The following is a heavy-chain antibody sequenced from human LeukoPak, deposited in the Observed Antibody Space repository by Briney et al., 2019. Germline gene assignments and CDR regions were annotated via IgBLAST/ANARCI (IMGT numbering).Heavy chain of an antibody. CDR2: NSLSGGST. J-gene: IGHJ4*02. V-gene: IGHV3-23*01. D-gene: IGHD3-22*01. Sequence: PGGSLRLSCAVPGFTFSSYAMSWVRQAPGKGLEWVSGNSLSGGSTYYADSVKGRFTISRDNSKNTLSLQMNRLRAEDTAVYYCATPLDYYDSSGYPQGGDWGQGTLVTVSS. CDR1: GFTFSSYA. CDR3: ATPLDYYDSSGYPQGGD.